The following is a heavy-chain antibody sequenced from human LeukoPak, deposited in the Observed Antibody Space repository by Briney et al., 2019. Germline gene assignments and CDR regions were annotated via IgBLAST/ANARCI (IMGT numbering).Heavy chain of an antibody. V-gene: IGHV4-34*01. CDR2: INHGGST. J-gene: IGHJ4*02. Sequence: PSETLSLTCAVYGGSLSGYYWSWIRQSPGKGLEWIGEINHGGSTNYNPSLKSRVIMSVDTSKNHFSLKLSSVTAADTAVYFCAREGRMSMGIEYWGQGTLVTVSS. CDR3: AREGRMSMGIEY. D-gene: IGHD4/OR15-4a*01. CDR1: GGSLSGYY.